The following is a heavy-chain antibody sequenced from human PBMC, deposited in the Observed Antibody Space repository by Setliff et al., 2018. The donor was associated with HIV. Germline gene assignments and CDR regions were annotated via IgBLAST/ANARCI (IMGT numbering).Heavy chain of an antibody. V-gene: IGHV3-23*01. CDR3: AKELAASGLGYFDS. CDR1: GFTFTNYA. Sequence: PGGSLRLSCAASGFTFTNYAMGWVRQAPGKGLEWVSVISGSGGTTHYADSVKGRFTISRDNSKNTVYLQMNSLRAEDTAEYYCAKELAASGLGYFDSWGRGILVTVSS. J-gene: IGHJ4*02. CDR2: ISGSGGTT. D-gene: IGHD3-22*01.